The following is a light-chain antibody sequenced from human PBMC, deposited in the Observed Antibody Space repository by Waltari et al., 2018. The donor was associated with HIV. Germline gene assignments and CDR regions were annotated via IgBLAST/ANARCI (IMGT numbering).Light chain of an antibody. CDR3: QHRHNWPPLT. CDR1: QSVGVV. Sequence: EIVLTQSPATLSLSPGDRATLSCRASQSVGVVLALYQHKPGQPPRLLIHEASNRATGVPARFSGSGSGTDFTLTISSLEPEDFAVYYCQHRHNWPPLTFGGGTEVEIK. V-gene: IGKV3-11*01. CDR2: EAS. J-gene: IGKJ4*01.